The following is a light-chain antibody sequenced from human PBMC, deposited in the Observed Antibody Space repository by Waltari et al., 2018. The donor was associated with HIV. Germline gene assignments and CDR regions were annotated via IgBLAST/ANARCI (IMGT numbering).Light chain of an antibody. CDR1: QSVSSN. V-gene: IGKV3-15*01. Sequence: EIVMTQSPATLSVSPGDRATLSCRANQSVSSNFAGYQQKPGQTPRLLVYGASTRATGIPARFSGGGSGTEFTLTISSLQSEDFAVYYCQQYDNWPPLTFGGGTKVEIK. CDR3: QQYDNWPPLT. CDR2: GAS. J-gene: IGKJ4*01.